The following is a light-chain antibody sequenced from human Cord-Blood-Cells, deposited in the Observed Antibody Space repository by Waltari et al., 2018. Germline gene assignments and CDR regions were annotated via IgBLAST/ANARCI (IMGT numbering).Light chain of an antibody. CDR3: MQGTHWPIT. J-gene: IGKJ5*01. V-gene: IGKV2-30*01. CDR1: QSLVYTDGNTY. Sequence: DVVMTQSPLPLTVTLGQPAYISCRSSQSLVYTDGNTYLNWFKQRPGQSPRRLIYKVSNRDSGVPDRFSDSGSGTDFTLKISRVEAEDVGVYYCMQGTHWPITFGQGTRLEIK. CDR2: KVS.